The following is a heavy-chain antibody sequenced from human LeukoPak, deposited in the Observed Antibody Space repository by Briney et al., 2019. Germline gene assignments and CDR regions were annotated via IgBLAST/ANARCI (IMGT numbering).Heavy chain of an antibody. CDR3: ARDPTQYCSSTSCPGGDYFDY. D-gene: IGHD2-2*01. CDR1: GFTFSSYW. V-gene: IGHV3-7*01. Sequence: GGSLRLSRAASGFTFSSYWMSWVRQAPGKGLEWVANIKQDGSEKYYVDSVKGRFTISRDNPKNSLYLQMNSLRAEDTAVYYCARDPTQYCSSTSCPGGDYFDYWGQGTLVTVSS. J-gene: IGHJ4*02. CDR2: IKQDGSEK.